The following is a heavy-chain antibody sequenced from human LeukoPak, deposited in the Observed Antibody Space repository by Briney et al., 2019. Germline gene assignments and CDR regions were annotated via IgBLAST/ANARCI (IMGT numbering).Heavy chain of an antibody. D-gene: IGHD5-12*01. J-gene: IGHJ4*02. CDR3: ARDWLRLGY. Sequence: GGSLRLSCAASGFTVSSYEMNWVRQAPEKGLEWVSYISSSGSVKFYADSVKGRFTISRDNAKNSLHLQMNSLRAEDTAVYYCARDWLRLGYWGQGTLVTVSS. V-gene: IGHV3-48*03. CDR1: GFTVSSYE. CDR2: ISSSGSVK.